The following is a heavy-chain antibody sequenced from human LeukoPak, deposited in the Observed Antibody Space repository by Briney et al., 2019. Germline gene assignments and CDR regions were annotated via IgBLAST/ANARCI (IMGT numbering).Heavy chain of an antibody. D-gene: IGHD6-19*01. V-gene: IGHV4-34*01. CDR2: INHSGST. CDR1: GGSFSGYY. Sequence: PSETLSLTCAVYGGSFSGYYWSWIRQPPGKGLEWIGEINHSGSTNYNPSLKSRVTISVDTSKNQFSLKLSSVTAADTAVYYCARTAVAGPSPRDYWGQGTLVTVSS. CDR3: ARTAVAGPSPRDY. J-gene: IGHJ4*02.